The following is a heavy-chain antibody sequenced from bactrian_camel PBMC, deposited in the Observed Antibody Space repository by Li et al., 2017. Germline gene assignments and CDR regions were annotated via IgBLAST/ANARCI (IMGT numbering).Heavy chain of an antibody. J-gene: IGHJ4*01. CDR2: IDTGDGST. CDR1: GYTSSNYC. CDR3: AAGDPVPGIVVIIFRADEYNY. D-gene: IGHD2*01. V-gene: IGHV3S1*01. Sequence: HVQLVESGGGSVQPGESLRLSCTASGYTSSNYCMAWFRQAPGKEREGVAAIDTGDGSTYYLNSVEGRFTISHDNAKNTLYLQMNSLKPEDTAIYYCAAGDPVPGIVVIIFRADEYNYWGQGTQVTVS.